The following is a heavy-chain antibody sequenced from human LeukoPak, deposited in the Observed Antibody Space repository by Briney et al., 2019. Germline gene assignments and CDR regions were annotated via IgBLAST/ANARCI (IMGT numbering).Heavy chain of an antibody. J-gene: IGHJ4*02. CDR3: ARDSPLSPYDY. Sequence: ASVKVSCKASGYTFIRNAMHWVRQAPGQRLEWMGWINVGNGKIKYSQKFQGRVTITRDTSASTAYMEVSSLRSEDTAVYYCARDSPLSPYDYWGQGTLVTVSS. V-gene: IGHV1-3*01. CDR1: GYTFIRNA. CDR2: INVGNGKI. D-gene: IGHD3-16*02.